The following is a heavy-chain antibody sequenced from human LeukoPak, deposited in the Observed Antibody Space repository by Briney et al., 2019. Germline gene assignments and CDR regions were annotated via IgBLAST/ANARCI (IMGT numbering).Heavy chain of an antibody. CDR3: ARGTEAGGIDY. CDR2: ISCYTGNT. Sequence: ASVRLSCKASGYTFTTYGIVWVREAPGKGREWMGWISCYTGNTNYAQKFQGRVTMTTDTSTNTVHMELRNLTSDDAAVYYCARGTEAGGIDYWGQGTLVTVSS. D-gene: IGHD1-1*01. CDR1: GYTFTTYG. J-gene: IGHJ4*02. V-gene: IGHV1-18*01.